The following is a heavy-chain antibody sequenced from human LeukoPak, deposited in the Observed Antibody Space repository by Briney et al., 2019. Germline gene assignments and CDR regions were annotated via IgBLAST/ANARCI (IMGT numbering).Heavy chain of an antibody. J-gene: IGHJ6*02. CDR1: GFTFSSYT. V-gene: IGHV3-30-3*01. D-gene: IGHD5-18*01. CDR2: ISYAGSNN. CDR3: ARDQGHSYGPYYYYGMDV. Sequence: GGSLRLSCAASGFTFSSYTMDWVRQAPGKGLEWVARISYAGSNNYYADSVKGRFTISRDNAKNSLYLQMNSLRDEDTAVYYCARDQGHSYGPYYYYGMDVWGQGTTVTVSS.